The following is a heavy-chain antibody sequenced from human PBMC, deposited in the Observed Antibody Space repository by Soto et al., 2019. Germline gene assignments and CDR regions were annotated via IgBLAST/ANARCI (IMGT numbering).Heavy chain of an antibody. D-gene: IGHD5-18*01. CDR2: VSGSGGST. Sequence: EVQLLESGGGSVQPGGSLRLSCAASGFTFSSYAMSWVRQAPGKGLEWVSGVSGSGGSTYCVDSVKGRFTISRDNSKNTLYLQMNSLRAEDTAVYYCAKDFGYNYGYDAFDIWGQGRMVTVSS. J-gene: IGHJ3*02. CDR1: GFTFSSYA. CDR3: AKDFGYNYGYDAFDI. V-gene: IGHV3-23*01.